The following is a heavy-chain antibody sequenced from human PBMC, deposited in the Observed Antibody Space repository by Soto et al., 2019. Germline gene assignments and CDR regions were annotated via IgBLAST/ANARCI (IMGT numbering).Heavy chain of an antibody. Sequence: QVQLQQWGAGLLKPSETLSLTCAVYGGSFSGYYWSWIRQPPGKGLEWIGEINHSGSTNYNPSLKSRVTISVDTSKNQFSLKLSSVTAADTAVSYCARALRYFDWLSVGGAFDIWGQGTMVTVSS. V-gene: IGHV4-34*01. D-gene: IGHD3-9*01. CDR3: ARALRYFDWLSVGGAFDI. CDR2: INHSGST. J-gene: IGHJ3*02. CDR1: GGSFSGYY.